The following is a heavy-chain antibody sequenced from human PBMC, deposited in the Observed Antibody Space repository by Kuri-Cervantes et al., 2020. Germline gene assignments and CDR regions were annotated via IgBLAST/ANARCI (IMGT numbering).Heavy chain of an antibody. D-gene: IGHD3-10*01. J-gene: IGHJ4*02. Sequence: ESLKISCTVSGGSISSYYWSWIRQPAGKGLEWIGRIYTSGSTNYNPSLKSRVTMSVDTSKNQFSLKLSSVTAADTAVYYCARGITMVRGRPPRFDYWGQGTLVTVSS. CDR2: IYTSGST. CDR1: GGSISSYY. CDR3: ARGITMVRGRPPRFDY. V-gene: IGHV4-4*07.